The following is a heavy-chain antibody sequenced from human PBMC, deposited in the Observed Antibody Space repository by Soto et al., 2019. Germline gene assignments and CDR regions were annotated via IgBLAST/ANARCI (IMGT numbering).Heavy chain of an antibody. J-gene: IGHJ4*02. V-gene: IGHV1-69*01. CDR3: ASWDYDVLTGYSYDD. D-gene: IGHD3-9*01. CDR1: GGTFNNYG. Sequence: QVQLVQSGAAVKKPWSSVKVSCKASGGTFNNYGMGWVRQAPGQGLEWMGGIIPMIGRTNYAQKFQGRLTLTADASRSTAYMELRSLRSDDTAVYYCASWDYDVLTGYSYDDWGQGTLVTVSS. CDR2: IIPMIGRT.